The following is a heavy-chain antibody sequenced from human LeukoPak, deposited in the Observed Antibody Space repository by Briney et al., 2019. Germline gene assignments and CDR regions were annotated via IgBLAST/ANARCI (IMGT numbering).Heavy chain of an antibody. CDR3: ARTVDTVMVDY. J-gene: IGHJ4*02. CDR1: GFTFSDHY. V-gene: IGHV3-11*01. CDR2: ITSSGDTI. Sequence: PGGSLRLSCAASGFTFSDHYMSWIRQAPGKGLECVSYITSSGDTIYYADSVKGRFTISRDNAKNSLYLQMNSLRAEDTAVYYCARTVDTVMVDYWGQGTLVTVSS. D-gene: IGHD5-18*01.